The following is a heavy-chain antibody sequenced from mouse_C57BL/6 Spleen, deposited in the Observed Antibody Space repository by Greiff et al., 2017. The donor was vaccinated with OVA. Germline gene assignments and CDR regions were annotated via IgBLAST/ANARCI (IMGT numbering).Heavy chain of an antibody. Sequence: QVQLQQPGAELVMPGASVKLSCKASGYTFTSYWMHWVKQRPGQGLEWIGEIDPSDSYTNYNQKFKGKSTLTVDKSSSTAYMQLSILTSEDSAVYDCARGGSSYYAMDYWGQGTSVTVSS. J-gene: IGHJ4*01. V-gene: IGHV1-69*01. CDR3: ARGGSSYYAMDY. D-gene: IGHD1-3*01. CDR1: GYTFTSYW. CDR2: IDPSDSYT.